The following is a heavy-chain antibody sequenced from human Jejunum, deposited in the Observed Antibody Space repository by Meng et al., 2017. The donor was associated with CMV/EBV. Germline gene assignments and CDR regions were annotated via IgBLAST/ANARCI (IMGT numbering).Heavy chain of an antibody. V-gene: IGHV4-4*02. Sequence: SGGSSSSSNWWTWVRQPPGKGLEWIGEVYYSGNTNYNPSLKSRVTISIDKSKNQFSLKLSSVIAADTAVYYCARGTRSSGWGNWLDPWGHGTLVTVSS. J-gene: IGHJ5*02. D-gene: IGHD6-25*01. CDR3: ARGTRSSGWGNWLDP. CDR1: GGSSSSSNW. CDR2: VYYSGNT.